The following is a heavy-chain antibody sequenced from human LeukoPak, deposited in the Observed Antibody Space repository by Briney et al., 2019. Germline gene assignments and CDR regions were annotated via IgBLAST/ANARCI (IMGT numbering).Heavy chain of an antibody. J-gene: IGHJ6*03. CDR2: IYYSGST. V-gene: IGHV4-59*11. CDR1: GGSISSHY. CDR3: ARGSGYMDV. Sequence: SETLSLTCTVSGGSISSHYWSWIRQPSGKGLEWIGYIYYSGSTDYNPSLKSRVTISVDTSKNQFSLKLSSVTAADTAVYYCARGSGYMDVWGKGTTVTVSS. D-gene: IGHD3-10*01.